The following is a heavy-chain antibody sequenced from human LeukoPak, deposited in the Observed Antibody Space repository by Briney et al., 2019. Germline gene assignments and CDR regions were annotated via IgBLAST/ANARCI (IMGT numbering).Heavy chain of an antibody. D-gene: IGHD1-26*01. CDR1: GGTFSSYA. CDR2: IIPILGIA. V-gene: IGHV1-69*04. Sequence: GSSVKVSCKASGGTFSSYAISWVRQAPGQGLEWMGRIIPILGIANYAQKFQGRVTITADKSTSTAYMELSSLRSEDTAVYYCARGPIAGATCFDYWGQGTLVTVSS. J-gene: IGHJ4*02. CDR3: ARGPIAGATCFDY.